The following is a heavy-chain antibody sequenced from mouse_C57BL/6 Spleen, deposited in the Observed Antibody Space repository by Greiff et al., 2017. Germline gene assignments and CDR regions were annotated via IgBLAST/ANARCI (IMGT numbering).Heavy chain of an antibody. Sequence: VQLQQSGAELVKPGASVKISCKASGYAFSSYWMTLVKQRPGKGLEWIGQIYPGDGDTNYNGKFKGKATLTADKSSSTAYMQLSSLTSEDSAVYFCATGRDYEDVPFAYWGQGTLVTVSA. CDR1: GYAFSSYW. J-gene: IGHJ3*01. CDR3: ATGRDYEDVPFAY. D-gene: IGHD2-4*01. CDR2: IYPGDGDT. V-gene: IGHV1-80*01.